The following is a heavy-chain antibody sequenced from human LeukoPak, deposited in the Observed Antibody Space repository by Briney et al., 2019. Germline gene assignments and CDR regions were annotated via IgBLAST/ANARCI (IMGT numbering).Heavy chain of an antibody. V-gene: IGHV4-4*07. D-gene: IGHD3-16*01. CDR3: ARDPFPYFDY. CDR1: GGSFSGYY. Sequence: PSETLSLTCAVYGGSFSGYYWSWIRQPAGKGLEWIGRIYTSGSTNYNPSLKSRVTMSVDTSKNQFSLKLSSVTAADTAVYYCARDPFPYFDYWGQGTLVTVSS. CDR2: IYTSGST. J-gene: IGHJ4*02.